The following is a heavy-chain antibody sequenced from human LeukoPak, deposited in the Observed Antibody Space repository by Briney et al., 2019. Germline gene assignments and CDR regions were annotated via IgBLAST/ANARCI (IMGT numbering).Heavy chain of an antibody. D-gene: IGHD1-26*01. CDR2: IYYSGST. CDR3: ARHRYSGSFSFDY. V-gene: IGHV4-59*08. J-gene: IGHJ4*02. Sequence: PAETLSLTCTVSGCSISNYYLSWVRQPPGKGLEWIGYIYYSGSTNYDPSLRSRVTISVDTAKSQFSLNLRFVTAADTAVYYCARHRYSGSFSFDYWGQGTLVTVSS. CDR1: GCSISNYY.